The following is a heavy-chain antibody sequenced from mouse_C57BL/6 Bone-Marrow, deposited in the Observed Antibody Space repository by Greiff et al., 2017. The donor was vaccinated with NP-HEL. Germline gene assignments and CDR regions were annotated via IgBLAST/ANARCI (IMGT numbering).Heavy chain of an antibody. CDR3: ASYYQGAY. CDR1: GYTFTSYW. D-gene: IGHD2-10*01. CDR2: IDPSDSYT. Sequence: QVQLQQPGAELVRPGTSAKLSCKASGYTFTSYWMHWVKQRPGQGLEWIGVIDPSDSYTNYNQKFKGKATLTVDTSSSTAYMQLSSLTSEDSAVYYCASYYQGAYWGQGTLVTVSA. J-gene: IGHJ3*01. V-gene: IGHV1-59*01.